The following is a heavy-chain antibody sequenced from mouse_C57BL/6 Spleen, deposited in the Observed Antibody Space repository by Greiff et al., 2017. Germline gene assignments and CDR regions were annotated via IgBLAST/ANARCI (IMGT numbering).Heavy chain of an antibody. J-gene: IGHJ1*03. V-gene: IGHV1-61*01. D-gene: IGHD1-1*01. CDR1: GYTFTSYW. CDR3: ARLITTVVAKYFDV. Sequence: QVQLQQPGAELVRPGSSVKLSCKASGYTFTSYWMDWVKQRPGQGLEWIGNIYPSDSDTHSNQKFKDKATLTVDKSSSTAYMQLSSLTSEDSAVYYCARLITTVVAKYFDVWGTGTTVTVSS. CDR2: IYPSDSDT.